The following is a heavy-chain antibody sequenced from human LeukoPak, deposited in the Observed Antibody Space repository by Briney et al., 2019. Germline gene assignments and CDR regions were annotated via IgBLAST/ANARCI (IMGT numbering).Heavy chain of an antibody. J-gene: IGHJ4*02. Sequence: SQTLSLTCAVSGGSIGSVNNYWIWIRQPAGKGLEWIGRIYTSGSTNYNPSLKSRVTISIDTSKNQFYLKLTSVTAADTAVYYCARAWRFTYGRFDYWGRGTLVTVSS. CDR2: IYTSGST. D-gene: IGHD5-18*01. CDR1: GGSIGSVNNY. CDR3: ARAWRFTYGRFDY. V-gene: IGHV4-61*02.